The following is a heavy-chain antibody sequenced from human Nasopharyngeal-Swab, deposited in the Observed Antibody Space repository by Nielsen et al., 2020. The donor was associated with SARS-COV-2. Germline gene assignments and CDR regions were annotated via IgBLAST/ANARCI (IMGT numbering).Heavy chain of an antibody. Sequence: GGSLRLSCAASGITFSSYSMNWVRQAPGKGLEWVSSISSSSYIYYADSVKGRFTISRDNAKNSLYLQMNSLRAEDTAVYYCASDTRYSSSTYYYYGMDVWGQGTTVTVSS. J-gene: IGHJ6*02. CDR3: ASDTRYSSSTYYYYGMDV. CDR1: GITFSSYS. CDR2: ISSSSYI. D-gene: IGHD6-6*01. V-gene: IGHV3-21*01.